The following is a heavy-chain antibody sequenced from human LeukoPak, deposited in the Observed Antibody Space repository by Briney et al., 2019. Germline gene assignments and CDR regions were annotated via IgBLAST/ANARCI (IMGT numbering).Heavy chain of an antibody. D-gene: IGHD5-24*01. CDR2: IIPILGIA. V-gene: IGHV1-69*04. CDR3: ARATVEMATIGRHFQH. CDR1: GGTFSSYA. Sequence: ASVKVSCKASGGTFSSYAISWVRQAPGQGLEWMGRIIPILGIANYAQKFQGRVTITADKSTSTAYMELSSLRSEDTAVYYCARATVEMATIGRHFQHWGQGTLVTVSS. J-gene: IGHJ1*01.